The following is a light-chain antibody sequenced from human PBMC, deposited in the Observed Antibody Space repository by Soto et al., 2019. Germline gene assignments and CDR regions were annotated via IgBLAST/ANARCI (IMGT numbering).Light chain of an antibody. CDR2: AAS. J-gene: IGKJ1*01. V-gene: IGKV1-6*01. CDR1: QGIRND. Sequence: AIPMTQSPSSLSAAVGDRVTITCRASQGIRNDLGWYQQKPGKAPKLLIYAASSLQSGVPSRFSGSGSGTDFTLTISSLQPEDFATYYCLQDYNYPWTFGQGTKVEIK. CDR3: LQDYNYPWT.